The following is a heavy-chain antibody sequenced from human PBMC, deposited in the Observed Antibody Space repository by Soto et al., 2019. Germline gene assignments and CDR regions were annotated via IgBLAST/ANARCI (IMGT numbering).Heavy chain of an antibody. D-gene: IGHD3-16*02. CDR2: IYSGGST. J-gene: IGHJ5*02. CDR3: ARDGEGLHLGELSQSYNWFDP. Sequence: GGSLRLSCAASGFTVSSNYMSWVRQAPGKGLEWVSVIYSGGSTYYADSVKGRFTISRDNSKNTLYLQMNSLRAEDTAVYYCARDGEGLHLGELSQSYNWFDPWGQGTLVTVSS. CDR1: GFTVSSNY. V-gene: IGHV3-66*01.